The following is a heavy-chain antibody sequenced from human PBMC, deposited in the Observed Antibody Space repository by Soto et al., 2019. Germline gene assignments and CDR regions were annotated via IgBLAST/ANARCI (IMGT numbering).Heavy chain of an antibody. D-gene: IGHD5-12*01. CDR2: IYPGDSDT. J-gene: IGHJ4*02. Sequence: GESLKISCKGSGYSFTSYWIGWVRQMPGKGLEWMGIIYPGDSDTRYSPSFQGQVTISADKSISTAYLQWSSLKASDTAMYYCARQSELYSGYDYMEYPFDYWGQGTLVTVSS. CDR3: ARQSELYSGYDYMEYPFDY. V-gene: IGHV5-51*01. CDR1: GYSFTSYW.